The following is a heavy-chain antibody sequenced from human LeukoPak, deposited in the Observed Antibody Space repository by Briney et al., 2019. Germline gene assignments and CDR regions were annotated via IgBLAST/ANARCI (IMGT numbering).Heavy chain of an antibody. Sequence: GGSLRLSCAASGFTFSSYAMSWVRQAPGKGLEWVSAISGSGGSTYYADSVKGRFTISRDNSKNTLYLQMNSLRAEDTAVYYCARGHWVAAAGFSGFDYWGQGTLVTVSS. J-gene: IGHJ4*02. CDR1: GFTFSSYA. V-gene: IGHV3-23*01. CDR3: ARGHWVAAAGFSGFDY. CDR2: ISGSGGST. D-gene: IGHD6-13*01.